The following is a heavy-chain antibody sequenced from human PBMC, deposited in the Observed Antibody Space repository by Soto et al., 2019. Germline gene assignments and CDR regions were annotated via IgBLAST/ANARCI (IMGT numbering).Heavy chain of an antibody. Sequence: GGSLRLSCAASGFTFSSYAMHWVRQAPGKGLEWVAVISYDGSNKYYADSVKGRFTISRDNSKNTLYLQMNSLRAEDTAVYYCARVSAMIVVVNWGQGTLVTVSS. D-gene: IGHD3-22*01. CDR1: GFTFSSYA. V-gene: IGHV3-30-3*01. J-gene: IGHJ4*02. CDR3: ARVSAMIVVVN. CDR2: ISYDGSNK.